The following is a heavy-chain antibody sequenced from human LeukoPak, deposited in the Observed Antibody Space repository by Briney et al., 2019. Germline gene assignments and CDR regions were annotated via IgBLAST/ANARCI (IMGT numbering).Heavy chain of an antibody. V-gene: IGHV3-21*01. J-gene: IGHJ4*02. D-gene: IGHD3-10*01. Sequence: GWSLRLSCAASGFTFSSYSMHWVRQAPGKGLEWVSSISSSSSYIYHADSLKGRFTIPRDNAKHSLYLQMNSLRAEDTAVYYCARESVEWFGESARGWVDYWGQGTLVTVSS. CDR1: GFTFSSYS. CDR2: ISSSSSYI. CDR3: ARESVEWFGESARGWVDY.